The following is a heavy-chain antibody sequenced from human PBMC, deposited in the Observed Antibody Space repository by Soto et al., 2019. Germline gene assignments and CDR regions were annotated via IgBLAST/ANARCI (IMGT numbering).Heavy chain of an antibody. CDR3: ARERSRYDRSGYYRPDY. Sequence: ASVKVSCKASGDTFSSYAISWVRQAPGRGLEWMGGIIPILGTPNYAQKFQGRVTITADKSTSTAYMELSSLRSEDTAVYYCARERSRYDRSGYYRPDYWGQGPLVTVSS. CDR1: GDTFSSYA. V-gene: IGHV1-69*10. CDR2: IIPILGTP. D-gene: IGHD3-22*01. J-gene: IGHJ4*02.